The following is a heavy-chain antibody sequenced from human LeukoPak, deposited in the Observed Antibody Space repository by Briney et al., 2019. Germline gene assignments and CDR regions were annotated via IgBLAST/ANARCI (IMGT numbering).Heavy chain of an antibody. CDR2: IRYDGNNK. CDR3: ARVSCGGDCFLGAFDI. D-gene: IGHD2-21*02. Sequence: GGSLRLSCAASGFTFSSSDMHWVRQAPGKGLEWVAFIRYDGNNKYYADSVKGRFTISRDNAKNSLYLQMNSLRAEDTALYYCARVSCGGDCFLGAFDIWGQGTMVTVSS. CDR1: GFTFSSSD. J-gene: IGHJ3*02. V-gene: IGHV3-30*02.